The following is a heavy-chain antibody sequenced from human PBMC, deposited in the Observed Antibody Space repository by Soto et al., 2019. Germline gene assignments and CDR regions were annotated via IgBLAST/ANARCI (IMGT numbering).Heavy chain of an antibody. CDR2: MSGSGGST. CDR1: GFTFSSYA. D-gene: IGHD1-26*01. J-gene: IGHJ4*02. CDR3: AKGGSRVGADAFGY. V-gene: IGHV3-23*01. Sequence: EVQLLESGGGLVQPGGSLRLSCAASGFTFSSYAMSWVRQAPGKGLGWVSAMSGSGGSTYYADSVKGRFTISRDNSINTLYLQMNSLRAEDTAVYYCAKGGSRVGADAFGYWGQVTLVTVSS.